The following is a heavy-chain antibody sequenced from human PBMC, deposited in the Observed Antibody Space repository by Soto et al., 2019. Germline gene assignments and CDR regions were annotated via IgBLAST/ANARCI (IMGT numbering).Heavy chain of an antibody. Sequence: ASVKVSCKASGYTFTSYGISWVRQAPGQGLEWMGWISAYNGNTNYAQKLQGRVTMTTDTSTSTAYMELRSLRSDDTAVYYCARDLTTLYYYYGMDVWGPGTTVTVSS. D-gene: IGHD4-4*01. J-gene: IGHJ6*02. CDR3: ARDLTTLYYYYGMDV. CDR1: GYTFTSYG. CDR2: ISAYNGNT. V-gene: IGHV1-18*01.